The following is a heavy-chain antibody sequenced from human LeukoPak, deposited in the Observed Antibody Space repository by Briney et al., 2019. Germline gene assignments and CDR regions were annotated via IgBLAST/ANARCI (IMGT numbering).Heavy chain of an antibody. J-gene: IGHJ5*02. CDR2: IYYSGST. D-gene: IGHD3-10*01. CDR1: GGSISSYY. CDR3: AKQVQFGELLS. Sequence: KPSETLSLTCTVSGGSISSYYWSWIRQPPGKGLEWIGYIYYSGSTNYNPSLKSRVTISVDTSKNQFSLKLSSVTAADTAVYYCAKQVQFGELLSWGQGTLVTVSS. V-gene: IGHV4-59*01.